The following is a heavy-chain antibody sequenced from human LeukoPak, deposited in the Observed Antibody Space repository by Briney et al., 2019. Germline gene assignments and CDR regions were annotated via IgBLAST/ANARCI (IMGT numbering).Heavy chain of an antibody. CDR1: GFTFNNYG. D-gene: IGHD2-8*01. V-gene: IGHV3-33*01. J-gene: IGHJ3*02. CDR2: IWNDGSNK. Sequence: GGSLRLSCLASGFTFNNYGMHWVRQAPGKGLEWVAVIWNDGSNKYYADSVKGRFTISRDNSKNTLYLQMNSLRGDDTAVYFCARDLCRHCTNVVSGFDIWGQGTMVTVSS. CDR3: ARDLCRHCTNVVSGFDI.